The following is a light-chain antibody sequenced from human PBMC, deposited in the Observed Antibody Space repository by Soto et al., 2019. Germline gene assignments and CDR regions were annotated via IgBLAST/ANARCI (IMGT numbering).Light chain of an antibody. CDR2: VAS. J-gene: IGKJ2*01. CDR1: QSVGSN. V-gene: IGKV3-15*01. CDR3: QQYNDWPPYT. Sequence: EIVMTQSPVTLSVSPGERATLSCRASQSVGSNLAWYQQKPGQAPRLLIYVASTRATGVPVRFSGSGSGTEFTLTITSLQSEDFALYYCQQYNDWPPYTFGQGTKLEIK.